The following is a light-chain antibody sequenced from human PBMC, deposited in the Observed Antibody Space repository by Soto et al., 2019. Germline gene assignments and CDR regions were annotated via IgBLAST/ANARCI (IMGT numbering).Light chain of an antibody. V-gene: IGLV1-40*01. CDR1: SSNIGAGYD. J-gene: IGLJ2*01. Sequence: QSVLTQPPLVSGAPGQRVTISCTGSSSNIGAGYDVHWYQQLPGTAPKLLIYGNSNRPSGVPDRFSGSKSGTSASLAITGLQAEDEADYYCQSYDSSPRGVVFGGGTQLTVL. CDR2: GNS. CDR3: QSYDSSPRGVV.